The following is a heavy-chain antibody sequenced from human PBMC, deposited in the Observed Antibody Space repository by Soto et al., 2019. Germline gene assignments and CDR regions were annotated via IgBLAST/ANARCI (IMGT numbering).Heavy chain of an antibody. J-gene: IGHJ4*02. CDR3: ARHSSGVVVRGVFDY. CDR2: IYHSGST. D-gene: IGHD3-10*01. V-gene: IGHV4-30-2*01. Sequence: SETLSLTCAVSGGSICSGGYSWTWIRQPPGKGLEWIGYIYHSGSTYYNPSLKSRVTISVDRSKNQFSLKLSSVTAADTAVYYCARHSSGVVVRGVFDYWGQGTLVTVSS. CDR1: GGSICSGGYS.